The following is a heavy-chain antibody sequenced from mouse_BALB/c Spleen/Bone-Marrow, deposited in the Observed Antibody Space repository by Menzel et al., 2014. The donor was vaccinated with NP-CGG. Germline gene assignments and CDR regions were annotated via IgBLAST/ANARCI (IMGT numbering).Heavy chain of an antibody. CDR3: ARSDGNYDYAMDY. Sequence: DVHLVESGGGLVQPGGSRKLSCAASGFTFSSFGMHWVRQAPEKGLEWVAYISSGSSTIYYADTVKGRFTISRDNPKNSLFLQMTSLRSEYTAMYYCARSDGNYDYAMDYWGQGTSVTVSS. J-gene: IGHJ4*01. CDR1: GFTFSSFG. D-gene: IGHD2-1*01. CDR2: ISSGSSTI. V-gene: IGHV5-17*02.